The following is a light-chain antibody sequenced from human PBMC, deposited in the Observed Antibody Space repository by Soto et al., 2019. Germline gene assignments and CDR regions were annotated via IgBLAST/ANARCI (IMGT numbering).Light chain of an antibody. CDR2: DTS. V-gene: IGKV1-33*01. CDR3: QQYDSLTWT. Sequence: DIQMTQSPCSLSASVGDRVTMTCQASQDISIYLNWYQQKLGKAPTLLIYDTSTLGAGVPARFSGSGSGTVFTLTINSLQPEDLATYYCQQYDSLTWTFGQGTKVDIK. CDR1: QDISIY. J-gene: IGKJ1*01.